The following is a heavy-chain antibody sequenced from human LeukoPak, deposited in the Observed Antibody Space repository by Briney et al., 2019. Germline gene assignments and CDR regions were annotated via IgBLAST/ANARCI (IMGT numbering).Heavy chain of an antibody. D-gene: IGHD4-17*01. CDR1: GFTFDDYA. CDR2: ISGDGGST. Sequence: PGGSLRLSCAASGFTFDDYAMHWVRQAPGKGLEWVSLISGDGGSTYYADSVKGRFTISRDNSKNSLYLQMNSLRTEDTALYYCAKVTHYHGDYDGIDYWGQGTLVTVSS. V-gene: IGHV3-43*02. CDR3: AKVTHYHGDYDGIDY. J-gene: IGHJ4*02.